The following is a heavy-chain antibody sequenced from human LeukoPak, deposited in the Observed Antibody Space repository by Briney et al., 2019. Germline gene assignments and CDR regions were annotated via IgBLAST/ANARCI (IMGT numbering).Heavy chain of an antibody. CDR1: GGTFSSYA. J-gene: IGHJ3*02. CDR3: AREGLYYYEAGWANAFDI. Sequence: ASVKVSCKASGGTFSSYAMSWVRQAPGQGLEWMGGIIPIFGTANYAQKFQGRVTITADESTSAAYMELSSLRSEDTAVYYCAREGLYYYEAGWANAFDIWGQGTMVTVSS. D-gene: IGHD3-22*01. CDR2: IIPIFGTA. V-gene: IGHV1-69*13.